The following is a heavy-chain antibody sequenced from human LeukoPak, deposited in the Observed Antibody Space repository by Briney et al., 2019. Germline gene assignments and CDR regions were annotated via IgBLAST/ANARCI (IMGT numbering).Heavy chain of an antibody. Sequence: SETLSLTCAVYGGSFSGYYWSWIRQPPGKGLEWIGEINHSGSTNYNPSLKSRVTISVDTSKNQFSLKLSSVTAADTAVYYCARGVPGSSWFRAAGMDVWGQGTTVTVSS. CDR3: ARGVPGSSWFRAAGMDV. CDR2: INHSGST. D-gene: IGHD6-13*01. J-gene: IGHJ6*02. V-gene: IGHV4-34*01. CDR1: GGSFSGYY.